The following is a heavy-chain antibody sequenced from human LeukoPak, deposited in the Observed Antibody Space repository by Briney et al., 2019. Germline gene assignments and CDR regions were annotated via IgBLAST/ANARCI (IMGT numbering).Heavy chain of an antibody. CDR1: GYTFTSYD. Sequence: ASVKASCKASGYTFTSYDINWVRQATGQGLEGMGWMNPNSGNTGYAQKFQGRVTITRNTSISTAYMELSSLRSEETAVYYCASSVVVAAHDAFDICGKRTTVTVSS. V-gene: IGHV1-8*03. D-gene: IGHD2-15*01. J-gene: IGHJ3*02. CDR3: ASSVVVAAHDAFDI. CDR2: MNPNSGNT.